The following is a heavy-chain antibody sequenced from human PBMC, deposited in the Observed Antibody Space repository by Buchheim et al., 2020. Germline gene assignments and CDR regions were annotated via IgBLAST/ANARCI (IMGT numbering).Heavy chain of an antibody. CDR3: ARDPLYYYDSSGYFFDY. CDR1: GFSFTSYG. CDR2: LWYNGNDK. J-gene: IGHJ4*02. V-gene: IGHV3-33*01. D-gene: IGHD3-22*01. Sequence: QVQLVESGGDVVQPGGSLRLSCAASGFSFTSYGMHWVRQAPGKGLEWVAVLWYNGNDKNYADFVKGRFTVSRDTSKNILYLQLNSLSVEDTAVYFCARDPLYYYDSSGYFFDYWGQGTL.